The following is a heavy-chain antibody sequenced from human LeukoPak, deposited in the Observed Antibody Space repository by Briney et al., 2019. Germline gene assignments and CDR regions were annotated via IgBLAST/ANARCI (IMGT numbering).Heavy chain of an antibody. Sequence: PGRSLRLSCAASGFTFDDYAMHWVRHAPGKGLEWVSGISWNSGSIGYADSVKGRFTISRDNAKNSLYLQMNSLRAEDTALYYCAKTYDSSGYYPYFDYWGQGTLVTVSS. CDR2: ISWNSGSI. CDR3: AKTYDSSGYYPYFDY. D-gene: IGHD3-22*01. CDR1: GFTFDDYA. V-gene: IGHV3-9*01. J-gene: IGHJ4*02.